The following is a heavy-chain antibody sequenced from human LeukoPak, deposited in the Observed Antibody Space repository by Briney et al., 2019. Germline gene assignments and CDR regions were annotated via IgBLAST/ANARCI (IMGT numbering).Heavy chain of an antibody. CDR1: GFTFSSYA. Sequence: GGSLRPSCAASGFTFSSYAMSWVRQAPGKGLEWVSAISGSGGSTYYADSVKGRFTISRDNSKNTLYLQMNSLRAEDTAVYYCAKDPITFYYYGMDVWGQGTTVTVSS. V-gene: IGHV3-23*01. J-gene: IGHJ6*02. D-gene: IGHD2/OR15-2a*01. CDR3: AKDPITFYYYGMDV. CDR2: ISGSGGST.